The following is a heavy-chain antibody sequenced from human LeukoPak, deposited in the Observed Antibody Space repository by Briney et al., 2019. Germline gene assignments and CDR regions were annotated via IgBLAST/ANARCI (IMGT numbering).Heavy chain of an antibody. CDR3: ARHMVRGVNDAFDI. CDR2: IKQDGSEK. CDR1: GFTFSSYW. Sequence: GGSLRLSCAASGFTFSSYWMSWVRQAPGKGLEWVANIKQDGSEKYYVDSVRGRFTISRDNAKNSLYLQMNSLRAEDTAVYYCARHMVRGVNDAFDIWGQGTMVTVSS. V-gene: IGHV3-7*01. J-gene: IGHJ3*02. D-gene: IGHD3-10*01.